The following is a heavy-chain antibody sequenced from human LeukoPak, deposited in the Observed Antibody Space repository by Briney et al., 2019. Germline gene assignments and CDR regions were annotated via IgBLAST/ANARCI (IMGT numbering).Heavy chain of an antibody. Sequence: PSETLSLTCTVSGGSISSYYWSWIRQPAGKGLEWIGRIYTSGNANYNPSLKSRVTMSVDTSKNQFSLKLSSVTAADTAVYYCARMVAARPYYMDVWGKGTTVTVSS. V-gene: IGHV4-4*07. J-gene: IGHJ6*03. CDR2: IYTSGNA. D-gene: IGHD2-15*01. CDR1: GGSISSYY. CDR3: ARMVAARPYYMDV.